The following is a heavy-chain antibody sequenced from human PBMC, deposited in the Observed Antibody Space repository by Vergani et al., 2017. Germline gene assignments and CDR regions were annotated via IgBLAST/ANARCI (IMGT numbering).Heavy chain of an antibody. D-gene: IGHD4-17*01. CDR1: GGSISSSSYY. J-gene: IGHJ4*02. V-gene: IGHV4-39*01. CDR2: IYYSGSP. Sequence: QLQLQESGPGLVKPSETLFLTCTVSGGSISSSSYYWGWIRQPPGKGLEWIGSIYYSGSPYYNPSLKSRVTISVDTSKNQFSLRLASVTAADTAVYYCARPHIDYGDYYFDSWGQGILVTVS. CDR3: ARPHIDYGDYYFDS.